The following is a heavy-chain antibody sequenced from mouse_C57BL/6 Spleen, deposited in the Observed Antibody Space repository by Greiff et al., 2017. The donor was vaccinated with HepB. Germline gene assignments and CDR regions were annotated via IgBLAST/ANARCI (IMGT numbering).Heavy chain of an antibody. J-gene: IGHJ2*01. CDR3: ARNEEFTTVGSPGFDY. CDR2: IHPNSGST. Sequence: QVQLQQPGAELVKPGASVKLSCKASGYTFTSYWMHWVKQRPGQGLEWIGMIHPNSGSTNYNEKFKSKATLTVDKSSSTAYMQLSSLTSEDSAVYYCARNEEFTTVGSPGFDYWGQGTTLTVSS. D-gene: IGHD1-1*01. CDR1: GYTFTSYW. V-gene: IGHV1-64*01.